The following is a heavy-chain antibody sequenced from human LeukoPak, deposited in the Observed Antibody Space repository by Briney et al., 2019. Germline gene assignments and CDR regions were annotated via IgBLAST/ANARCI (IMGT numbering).Heavy chain of an antibody. CDR1: GFTFDDYA. Sequence: GGSLRLSCAVSGFTFDDYAMHWVRQVPGKGLEWVSGINWNSDSIGYADSVKGRFTTSRDNARNTLYLQMNSLRAEDTAVYYCAKSDYFDSWGQGTLVTVSS. V-gene: IGHV3-9*01. CDR2: INWNSDSI. CDR3: AKSDYFDS. J-gene: IGHJ4*02.